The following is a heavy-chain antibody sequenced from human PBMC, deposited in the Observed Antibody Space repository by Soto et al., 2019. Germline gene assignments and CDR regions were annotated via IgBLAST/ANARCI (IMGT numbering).Heavy chain of an antibody. CDR1: GYTFTSYA. D-gene: IGHD4-17*01. J-gene: IGHJ2*01. Sequence: QVQLVQSGAEVKKPGASVKVSCKASGYTFTSYAMHWVRQAPGQRLEWMGWINAGNGNTKYSQKFQGRVTITRDTSARTAYMELSSLRSEDTAVYYCALSVTTFLADWYFDLWGRGTLVTVSS. CDR3: ALSVTTFLADWYFDL. CDR2: INAGNGNT. V-gene: IGHV1-3*01.